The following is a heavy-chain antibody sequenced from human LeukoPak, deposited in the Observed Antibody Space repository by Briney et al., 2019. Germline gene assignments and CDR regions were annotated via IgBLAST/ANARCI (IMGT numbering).Heavy chain of an antibody. CDR1: GGSISSSNW. CDR3: ARDRAYCGGDCSRFDY. V-gene: IGHV4-4*02. CDR2: IYHSGST. D-gene: IGHD2-21*02. J-gene: IGHJ4*02. Sequence: SETLSLTCAVSGGSISSSNWWSWVRQPPGKGLEWIGEIYHSGSTNYNPSLKSRVTISVDKSKNQFSLKLSSVTAVDTAVYYCARDRAYCGGDCSRFDYWGQGTLVTVSS.